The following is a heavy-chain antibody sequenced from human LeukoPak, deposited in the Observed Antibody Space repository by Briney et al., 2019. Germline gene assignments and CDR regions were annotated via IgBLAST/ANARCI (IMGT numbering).Heavy chain of an antibody. CDR3: ARGDGRTYYDILTGRFDY. J-gene: IGHJ4*02. V-gene: IGHV1-2*02. D-gene: IGHD3-9*01. Sequence: ASVKVSCKASGYTFTGYYMHWVRQAPGQGLEWMGWINPNSGGTNYAQKFQGRVTMTRDTSISTAYVELSRLRSDDTAVYYCARGDGRTYYDILTGRFDYWGQGTLVTVSS. CDR1: GYTFTGYY. CDR2: INPNSGGT.